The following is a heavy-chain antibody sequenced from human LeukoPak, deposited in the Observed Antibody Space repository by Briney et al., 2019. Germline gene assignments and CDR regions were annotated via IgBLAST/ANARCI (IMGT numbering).Heavy chain of an antibody. CDR1: GFTFSSYS. D-gene: IGHD1-20*01. Sequence: GGSLRLSCAASGFTFSSYSMNWVRQAPGKGLEWVSSITRSSTSTYYTDSVRGRFTISRDNAKNSLYMQMNRLRAEDTAVYYCARDNWNDAPGGFDPWGQGTLVTVSS. CDR2: ITRSSTST. J-gene: IGHJ5*02. V-gene: IGHV3-21*01. CDR3: ARDNWNDAPGGFDP.